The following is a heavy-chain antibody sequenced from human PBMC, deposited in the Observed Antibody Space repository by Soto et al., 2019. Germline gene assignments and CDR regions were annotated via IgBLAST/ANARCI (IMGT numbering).Heavy chain of an antibody. D-gene: IGHD3-10*01. CDR1: GFTFAKYW. CDR3: GRQAALWEKVDF. V-gene: IGHV3-74*02. J-gene: IGHJ1*01. Sequence: EEQLVESGGGLVQPGGSLRLSFVVSGFTFAKYWMHWVRQAPGKGLVWVARIETDGTTQTYADSVEGRFTISRDNAKNTLYLHMNSLRAADTAVYYCGRQAALWEKVDFRGHGTPVTVAA. CDR2: IETDGTTQ.